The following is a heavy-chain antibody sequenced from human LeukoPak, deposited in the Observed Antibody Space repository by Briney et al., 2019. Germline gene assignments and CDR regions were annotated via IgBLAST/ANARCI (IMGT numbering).Heavy chain of an antibody. V-gene: IGHV1-46*01. J-gene: IGHJ4*02. Sequence: ASVKVSCKASGYTFTSYYMHWVRQAPGQGLEWMGIINPSGGSTSYAQKFQGRVTVTRDTSTSTVYMELSSLRSEDTAVYYCARERREWELPFDHWGQGTLVTVSS. CDR1: GYTFTSYY. CDR2: INPSGGST. D-gene: IGHD1-26*01. CDR3: ARERREWELPFDH.